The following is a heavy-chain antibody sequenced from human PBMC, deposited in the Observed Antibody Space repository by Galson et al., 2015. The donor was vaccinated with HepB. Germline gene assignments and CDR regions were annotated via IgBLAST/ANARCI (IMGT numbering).Heavy chain of an antibody. J-gene: IGHJ4*02. D-gene: IGHD3-10*01. Sequence: RQPPGKGLEWIGSKYYSGTTYYNPSLKSRVTISVDTSRDQISLRLTSVTAADTAVYYCGRTSHYFASGSYSNYWGQGALVTVSS. V-gene: IGHV4-39*01. CDR3: GRTSHYFASGSYSNY. CDR2: KYYSGTT.